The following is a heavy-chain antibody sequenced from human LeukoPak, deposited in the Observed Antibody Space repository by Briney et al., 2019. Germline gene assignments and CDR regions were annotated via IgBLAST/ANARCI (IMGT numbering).Heavy chain of an antibody. CDR3: AKEGYDILTGYRTNWFDP. Sequence: PGGSLRLSCEASGFTFSIYAMTWVRQAPGKGLEWVSTFTDHHTTYYTDSVKGRFTISRDNSKNTLYLQMDSVRPEDTAVYYCAKEGYDILTGYRTNWFDPWGQGTLVTVPS. CDR2: FTDHHTT. J-gene: IGHJ5*02. V-gene: IGHV3-23*01. CDR1: GFTFSIYA. D-gene: IGHD3-9*01.